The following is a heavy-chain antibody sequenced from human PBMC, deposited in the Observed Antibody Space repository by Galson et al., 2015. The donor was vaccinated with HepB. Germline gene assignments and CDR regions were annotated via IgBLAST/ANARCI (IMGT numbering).Heavy chain of an antibody. CDR2: ILYDGSNK. J-gene: IGHJ4*02. V-gene: IGHV3-30*18. Sequence: SLRLSCAASGFTFSSYGMHCVRQAPGKGLEWVAVILYDGSNKYYADSVKGRFTISRDSSKSTLYLQMNNLRLEDTAVYYCAKARRGYDILTGYFDYWGQGTLVTVSS. CDR1: GFTFSSYG. D-gene: IGHD3-9*01. CDR3: AKARRGYDILTGYFDY.